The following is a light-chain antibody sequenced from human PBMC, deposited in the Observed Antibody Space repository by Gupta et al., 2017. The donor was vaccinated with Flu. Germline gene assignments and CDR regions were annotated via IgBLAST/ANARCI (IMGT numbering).Light chain of an antibody. V-gene: IGLV1-51*02. J-gene: IGLJ3*02. CDR2: ENN. Sequence: QSVLTQPPSVSADPGQNVPISCSGGSSIFGSNFVSWYQQLPGTAPKLLIYENNKRPSGIPDRFSGSKSGTSATLDITGLQTGDEADYYCGTWDSTLSAGGLFGGGTKLTVL. CDR1: SSIFGSNF. CDR3: GTWDSTLSAGGL.